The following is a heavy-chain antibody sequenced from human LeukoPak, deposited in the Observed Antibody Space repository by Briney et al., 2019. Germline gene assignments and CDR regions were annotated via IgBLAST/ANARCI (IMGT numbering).Heavy chain of an antibody. D-gene: IGHD4-11*01. V-gene: IGHV3-23*01. CDR1: GFTFSSYA. J-gene: IGHJ5*02. CDR2: ISGSGGST. CDR3: AKAPGTVTTFPWFDP. Sequence: GGSLRLPCAASGFTFSSYAMSWVRQAPGKGLEWVSAISGSGGSTYYADSVKGRFTISRDNSKNTLYLQMNSLRAEDTAVYYCAKAPGTVTTFPWFDPWGQGTLVTVSS.